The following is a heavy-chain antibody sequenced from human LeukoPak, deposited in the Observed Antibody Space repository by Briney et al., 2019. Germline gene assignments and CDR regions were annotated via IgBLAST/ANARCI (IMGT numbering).Heavy chain of an antibody. CDR1: GFTFSTYW. CDR3: AKDREGRPGNGMDV. V-gene: IGHV3-74*01. CDR2: FNSDGRST. J-gene: IGHJ6*02. D-gene: IGHD2-15*01. Sequence: PGGSLRLSCAASGFTFSTYWMHWVRQAPGKGLVWVSRFNSDGRSTYYADSVKGRFTISRDNSKNTLYLQMNSLRAEDTAVYYCAKDREGRPGNGMDVWGQGTTVTVS.